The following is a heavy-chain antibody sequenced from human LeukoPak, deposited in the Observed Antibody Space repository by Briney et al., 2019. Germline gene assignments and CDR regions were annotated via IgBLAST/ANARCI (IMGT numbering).Heavy chain of an antibody. CDR3: ARGLYDADAFDI. V-gene: IGHV1-2*02. CDR1: GYTFTGYY. D-gene: IGHD2-2*02. CDR2: INPNSGGT. J-gene: IGHJ3*02. Sequence: ASVKVSCKASGYTFTGYYMHWVRQAPGQGLEWMGWINPNSGGTNYAQKFQGRVTMTRDTSISTAYMELSRLRSEDTAVYYCARGLYDADAFDIWGQGTMVTVSS.